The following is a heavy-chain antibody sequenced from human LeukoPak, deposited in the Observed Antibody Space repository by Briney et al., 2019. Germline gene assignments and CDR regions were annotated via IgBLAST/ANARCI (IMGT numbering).Heavy chain of an antibody. CDR2: IHYSGST. Sequence: SETLSLTCTVCGGSISGYFWSWIRQPPAKGLEWIGYIHYSGSTNYNPSLNSRVTRSVDTSKNQFSLRLSSVTAADTAVYYCARYGITIVRGGKYYFDSWGQGTLVTVSS. J-gene: IGHJ4*02. V-gene: IGHV4-59*08. CDR1: GGSISGYF. CDR3: ARYGITIVRGGKYYFDS. D-gene: IGHD3-10*01.